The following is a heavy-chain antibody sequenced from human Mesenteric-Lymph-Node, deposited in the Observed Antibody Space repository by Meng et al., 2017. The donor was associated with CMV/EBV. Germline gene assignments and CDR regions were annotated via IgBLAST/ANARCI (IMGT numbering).Heavy chain of an antibody. D-gene: IGHD1-1*01. CDR1: GYSFTGYY. J-gene: IGHJ4*02. Sequence: ASVKVSCKASGYSFTGYYMHWVRQAPGQGLEWMGWITPYRRGTKYAQKFQGRVAMTWDTSISTAYMEVSRLTYDDTAVYYCARGVFHLEAPEGSNFFDNWGQGTLVTVSS. CDR3: ARGVFHLEAPEGSNFFDN. V-gene: IGHV1-2*02. CDR2: ITPYRRGT.